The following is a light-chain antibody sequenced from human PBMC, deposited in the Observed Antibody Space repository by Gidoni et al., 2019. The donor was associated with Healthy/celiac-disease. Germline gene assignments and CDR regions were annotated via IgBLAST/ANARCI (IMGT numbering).Light chain of an antibody. CDR3: QAWDSSTGV. Sequence: SYELTQPPSVYVSPGQTASITCSGDTLGDKYACWYQQKPGQSPVLVIYQDSKRPSGIPERFSGSNSGNTATLTISGTQAMDESDYYCQAWDSSTGVFGTGTKVTVL. CDR1: TLGDKY. V-gene: IGLV3-1*01. J-gene: IGLJ1*01. CDR2: QDS.